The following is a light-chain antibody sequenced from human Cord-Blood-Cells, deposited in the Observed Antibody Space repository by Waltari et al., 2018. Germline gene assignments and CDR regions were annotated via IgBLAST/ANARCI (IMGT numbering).Light chain of an antibody. J-gene: IGLJ2*01. CDR1: SSDFGIYHL. CDR3: CSYAGSSTFVV. CDR2: EGS. Sequence: QSALTQPASVSGSPGQSITLSCTGTSSDFGIYHLVSWYQQHPGKATKHMIYEGSKGPSRVLILFYGSKSGNTASLTISGLQAEDEAAYYCCSYAGSSTFVVFGGGTKLTVL. V-gene: IGLV2-23*03.